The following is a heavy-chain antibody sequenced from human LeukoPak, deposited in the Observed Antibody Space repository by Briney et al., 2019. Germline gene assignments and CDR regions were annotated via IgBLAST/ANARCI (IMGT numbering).Heavy chain of an antibody. J-gene: IGHJ6*03. CDR3: AMGGTIIQNVYYYYMDV. Sequence: SVKVSCKASGGTFSSYAINWVRQAPGQGLEWMGGIIPIFATANYAQKFQGRVTITTDESTSTAYMELSSLRSEDTAVYYCAMGGTIIQNVYYYYMDVWGKGTTVTVSS. D-gene: IGHD1-7*01. CDR2: IIPIFATA. V-gene: IGHV1-69*05. CDR1: GGTFSSYA.